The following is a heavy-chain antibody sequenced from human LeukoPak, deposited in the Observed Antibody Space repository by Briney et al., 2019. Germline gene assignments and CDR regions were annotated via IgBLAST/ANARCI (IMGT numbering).Heavy chain of an antibody. D-gene: IGHD6-13*01. Sequence: VASVRVSCKASGYSFTRYYMHWVRQAPGQGLEWMGSINPNSGGTNYAQKFQGRVTMTRDTSISTAYMELSRLRSDDTAVYYCARVPIAAAGTLFDYWGQGTLVTVSS. V-gene: IGHV1-2*02. CDR2: INPNSGGT. CDR1: GYSFTRYY. J-gene: IGHJ4*02. CDR3: ARVPIAAAGTLFDY.